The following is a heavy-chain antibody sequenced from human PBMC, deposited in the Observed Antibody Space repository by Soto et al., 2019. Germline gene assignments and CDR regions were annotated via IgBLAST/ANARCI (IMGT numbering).Heavy chain of an antibody. Sequence: GGSLRLSCAASGFTFDDYTMHWVRQAPGKGLEWVSLISWDGGSTYYVDSVKGRFTISRDNSKNSLYLQMNSLRTEDTALYYCAKDGLGSAFDIWGQGTMVTVSS. V-gene: IGHV3-43*01. CDR3: AKDGLGSAFDI. D-gene: IGHD7-27*01. J-gene: IGHJ3*02. CDR1: GFTFDDYT. CDR2: ISWDGGST.